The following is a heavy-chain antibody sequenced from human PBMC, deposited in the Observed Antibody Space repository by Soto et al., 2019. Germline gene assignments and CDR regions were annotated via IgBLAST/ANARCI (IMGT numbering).Heavy chain of an antibody. CDR1: GYIFTDYT. V-gene: IGHV1-3*01. Sequence: QVQLVQSGAEVKKSGDSVKVSCEASGYIFTDYTIHWVRQAPGQRLELMGWIYAGNGDTKYSHQFQGRVTVSRDTSANTVYMELSSLRSEDTAVYYCAREGWVRGVLRGIRFDPWGQGTLVTVSS. CDR3: AREGWVRGVLRGIRFDP. J-gene: IGHJ5*02. CDR2: IYAGNGDT. D-gene: IGHD3-10*01.